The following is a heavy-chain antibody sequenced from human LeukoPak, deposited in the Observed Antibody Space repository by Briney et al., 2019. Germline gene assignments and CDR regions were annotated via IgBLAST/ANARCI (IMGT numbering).Heavy chain of an antibody. CDR3: AGTYYDFWSGYYDYYGMDV. CDR1: GGSFSGYY. V-gene: IGHV4-34*01. Sequence: SETLSLTCAVYGGSFSGYYWSWIRQPPGKGLEWIGEINHSGSTNYNPSLKSRVTISVDTSKNQFSLKLSSVTAADTAVYYCAGTYYDFWSGYYDYYGMDVWGQGTTVTVSS. CDR2: INHSGST. J-gene: IGHJ6*02. D-gene: IGHD3-3*01.